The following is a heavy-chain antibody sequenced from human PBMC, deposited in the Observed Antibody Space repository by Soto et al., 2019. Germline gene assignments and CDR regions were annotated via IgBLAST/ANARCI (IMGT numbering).Heavy chain of an antibody. D-gene: IGHD2-2*01. J-gene: IGHJ6*02. CDR1: GGTFSSYA. V-gene: IGHV1-69*01. CDR3: ASTPLQNCSSTSCPFYYYCGMDV. CDR2: IIPIFGTA. Sequence: QVQLVQSGAEVKKPGSSVKVSCKASGGTFSSYAISWVRQAPGQGLEWMGGIIPIFGTANYAQKFQGRVTITADESTSTAYRELSSLRAEDTAVYYCASTPLQNCSSTSCPFYYYCGMDVWGQGTTVTVSS.